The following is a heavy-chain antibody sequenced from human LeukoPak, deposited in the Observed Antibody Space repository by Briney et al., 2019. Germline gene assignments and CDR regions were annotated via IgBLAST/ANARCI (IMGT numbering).Heavy chain of an antibody. V-gene: IGHV4-4*02. D-gene: IGHD3-9*01. CDR1: GGSISGDNS. J-gene: IGHJ4*02. CDR3: ARRLTGYLH. Sequence: SETLSLTFALSGGSISGDNSWGWVRQSPGEGLDWIGEVEHSGATNYNPTLKRLDSLSEDMYKNHFSLKLSSVTSADTAVYYCARRLTGYLHWGQGTLVTVSS. CDR2: VEHSGAT.